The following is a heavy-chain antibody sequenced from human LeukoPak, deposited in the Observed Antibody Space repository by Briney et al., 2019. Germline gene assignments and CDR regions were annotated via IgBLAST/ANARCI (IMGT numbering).Heavy chain of an antibody. Sequence: AGGSLRLSCAASGFTFDEYAMHWVRQAPGKGLEWVSLITWNGGSTYYADSVKGRFTISRDNSKNSLYLQMNSLRAEDTAVYYCAKYINGVEFWGQGTLVTVSS. D-gene: IGHD3-3*01. J-gene: IGHJ4*02. CDR1: GFTFDEYA. CDR2: ITWNGGST. CDR3: AKYINGVEF. V-gene: IGHV3-43D*03.